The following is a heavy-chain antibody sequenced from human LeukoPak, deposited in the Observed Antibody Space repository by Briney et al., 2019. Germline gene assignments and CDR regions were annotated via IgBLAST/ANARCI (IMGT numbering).Heavy chain of an antibody. D-gene: IGHD6-19*01. CDR3: ARAFVAVAGLDFDY. CDR2: INHSGST. Sequence: PSETLSLTCTVSGGSISSGSYYWSWIRQPPGKGLEWIGEINHSGSTNYDPSLKSRVTISVDTSKNQFSLKLSSVTAADTAVYYCARAFVAVAGLDFDYWGQGTLVTVSS. J-gene: IGHJ4*02. V-gene: IGHV4-39*07. CDR1: GGSISSGSYY.